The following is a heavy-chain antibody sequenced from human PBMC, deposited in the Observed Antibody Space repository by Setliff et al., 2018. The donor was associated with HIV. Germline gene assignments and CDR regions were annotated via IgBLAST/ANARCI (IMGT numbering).Heavy chain of an antibody. CDR3: ARAPYYDYRGLAVYYFDY. Sequence: SETLSLTCAVSGGSISSNKWWSWVRQPPGKGLEWIGEIYHSGSTYYNPSLKSRVTISVDTSKNHPSLKVSSLTAADTAVYYCARAPYYDYRGLAVYYFDYWGQGTLVTVSS. D-gene: IGHD3-22*01. V-gene: IGHV4-4*02. CDR2: IYHSGST. CDR1: GGSISSNKW. J-gene: IGHJ4*02.